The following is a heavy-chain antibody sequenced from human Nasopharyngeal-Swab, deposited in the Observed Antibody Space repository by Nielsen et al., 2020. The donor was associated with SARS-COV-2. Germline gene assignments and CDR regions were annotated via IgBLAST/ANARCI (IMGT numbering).Heavy chain of an antibody. J-gene: IGHJ6*03. Sequence: WIRQPPGKGLEWVANITHDGSEKYYVDSVKGRFTISRDNAKNSLYLQMNSLRAEDTAVYYCARGASGYYDFWSGYYRYYYYYYMDVWGKGTTVTVSS. V-gene: IGHV3-7*01. CDR3: ARGASGYYDFWSGYYRYYYYYYMDV. D-gene: IGHD3-3*01. CDR2: ITHDGSEK.